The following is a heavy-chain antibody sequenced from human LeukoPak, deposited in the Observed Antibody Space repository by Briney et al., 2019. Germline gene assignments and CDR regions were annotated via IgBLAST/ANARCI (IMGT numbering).Heavy chain of an antibody. CDR3: AKDVAAVPRNKYFAI. J-gene: IGHJ4*02. CDR2: ISGSGGST. CDR1: GFTFSTYD. D-gene: IGHD6-19*01. Sequence: PGGSLRLSCAASGFTFSTYDMTWVRQAPGKGLEWVSSISGSGGSTYYADSVKGRFTTSRDNSKNTLYLQMNGLRAEDTAVYYCAKDVAAVPRNKYFAIWGQGTLVTVSS. V-gene: IGHV3-23*01.